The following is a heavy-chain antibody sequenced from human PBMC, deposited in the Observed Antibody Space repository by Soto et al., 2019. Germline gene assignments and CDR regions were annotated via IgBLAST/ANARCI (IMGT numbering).Heavy chain of an antibody. CDR3: ARGRAVEMATISRYGMDV. V-gene: IGHV1-69*01. D-gene: IGHD5-12*01. CDR1: GGTFSSYA. J-gene: IGHJ6*02. CDR2: IIPIFGTA. Sequence: QVQLVQSGAEVKKPGSSVNVSCKASGGTFSSYAISWVRQAPGQGLEWMGGIIPIFGTANYAQKFKGRVTITADESTSTAYMERSSLRSEDTAVYYCARGRAVEMATISRYGMDVWGQGTTVTVSS.